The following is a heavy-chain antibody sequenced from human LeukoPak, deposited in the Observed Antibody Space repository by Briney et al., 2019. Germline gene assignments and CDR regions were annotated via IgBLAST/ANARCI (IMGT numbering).Heavy chain of an antibody. D-gene: IGHD1-26*01. V-gene: IGHV3-21*01. Sequence: GGFLRFSCAASAFSFSNYNMNWVHQAPGKGLEWVSSITSSGSYIYYADSVKGRFTISRDNAKNSLYLQLNSLRAEDTAVYYCARDPYSGSYSDYYYYYIDVWGKGTTVTVSS. CDR3: ARDPYSGSYSDYYYYYIDV. CDR1: AFSFSNYN. CDR2: ITSSGSYI. J-gene: IGHJ6*03.